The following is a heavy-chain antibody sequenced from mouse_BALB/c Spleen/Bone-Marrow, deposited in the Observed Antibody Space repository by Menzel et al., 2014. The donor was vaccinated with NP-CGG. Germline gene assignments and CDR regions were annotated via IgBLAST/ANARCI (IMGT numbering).Heavy chain of an antibody. CDR1: GFSLTGYG. CDR3: ARVYYDYDWWYFDV. CDR2: IWGDGNT. Sequence: VKLMESGPGPVAPSQSLSITCTVSGFSLTGYGVNWVRQPPGKGLEWLGMIWGDGNTDYNSDLKSRLSISKDNSKSQVFLKMNSLQTDDTARYYCARVYYDYDWWYFDVWGAGTTVTVSS. D-gene: IGHD2-4*01. V-gene: IGHV2-6-7*01. J-gene: IGHJ1*01.